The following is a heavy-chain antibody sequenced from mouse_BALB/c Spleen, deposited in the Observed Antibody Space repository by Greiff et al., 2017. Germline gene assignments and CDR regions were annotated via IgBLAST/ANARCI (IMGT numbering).Heavy chain of an antibody. D-gene: IGHD1-1*01. CDR1: GYSITSDYA. Sequence: EVKLLESGPGLVKPSQSLSLTCTVTGYSITSDYAWNWIRQFPGNKLEWMGYISYSGSTSYNPSLKSRISITRDTSKNQFFLQLNSVTTEDTATYYCASTVVDPYAMDYWGQGTSVTVSS. CDR2: ISYSGST. CDR3: ASTVVDPYAMDY. V-gene: IGHV3-2*02. J-gene: IGHJ4*01.